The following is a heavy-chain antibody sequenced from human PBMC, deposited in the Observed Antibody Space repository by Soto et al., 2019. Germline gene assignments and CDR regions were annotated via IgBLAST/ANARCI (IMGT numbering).Heavy chain of an antibody. CDR3: ARGGTTVPTGPFDY. CDR2: IYHSGST. D-gene: IGHD4-17*01. CDR1: GGSSCSCS. V-gene: IGHV4-59*12. J-gene: IGHJ4*02. Sequence: PSETLSLTCTVSGGSSCSCSWCWIRQPPGKGLEWIGYIYHSGSTYYNPSLKSRVTISVARSKTQLSLKLSSVTAADTAVYYCARGGTTVPTGPFDYWGQGTLVTVSS.